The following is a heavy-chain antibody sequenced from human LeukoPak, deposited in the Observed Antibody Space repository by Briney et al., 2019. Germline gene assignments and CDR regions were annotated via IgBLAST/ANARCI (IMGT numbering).Heavy chain of an antibody. D-gene: IGHD2-2*01. V-gene: IGHV4-31*03. Sequence: SETLSLTCTVSGGSISSGGYYWSWIRQHPGKGLEWIGYIYYSGSTYYNPSLKSRVTISVDTSKNQFSLKLSSVTAADTAVYYCAGGSIVVVPAAMGGYNWFAPWSQGSLLTVSS. J-gene: IGHJ5*02. CDR3: AGGSIVVVPAAMGGYNWFAP. CDR2: IYYSGST. CDR1: GGSISSGGYY.